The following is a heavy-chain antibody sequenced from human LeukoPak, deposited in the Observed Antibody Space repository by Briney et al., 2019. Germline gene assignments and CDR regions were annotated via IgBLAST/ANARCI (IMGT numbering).Heavy chain of an antibody. CDR2: INHSGST. Sequence: PSETLSLTCAAYGGSFSGYYWSWIRQPPGKGLEWIGEINHSGSTNYNPSLKSRVTISVDTSKNQFSLKLGSVTAADTAVYYCARGFSMATVPFDYWGQGTLVTVSS. V-gene: IGHV4-34*01. CDR1: GGSFSGYY. D-gene: IGHD5-24*01. J-gene: IGHJ4*02. CDR3: ARGFSMATVPFDY.